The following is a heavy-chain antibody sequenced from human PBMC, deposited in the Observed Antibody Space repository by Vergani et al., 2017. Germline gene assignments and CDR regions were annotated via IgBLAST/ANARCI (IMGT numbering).Heavy chain of an antibody. D-gene: IGHD2-21*01. V-gene: IGHV3-15*07. CDR1: GFSFRNAW. J-gene: IGHJ6*02. Sequence: ELQLVESGGGLVQPGGSLRLSCAASGFSFRNAWMHWVRRTPGKGLEWVGRIKSTFDRGTTDYAAAVKGRFTISRDDSKNTLFLQMHGLKTEDIGVYYCTTDPRYCGDGSCYWLRDHHYYGMDVWGQGTTVTVSS. CDR3: TTDPRYCGDGSCYWLRDHHYYGMDV. CDR2: IKSTFDRGTT.